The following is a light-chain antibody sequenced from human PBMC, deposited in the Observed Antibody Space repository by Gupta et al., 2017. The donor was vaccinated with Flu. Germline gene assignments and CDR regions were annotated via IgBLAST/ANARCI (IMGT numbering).Light chain of an antibody. V-gene: IGLV1-40*01. CDR3: ASSDDGLNGHV. J-gene: IGLJ3*02. CDR1: NSTIGGGVD. CDR2: GDN. Sequence: HSLLTHPPSVSVAPRHRVTISFTRRNSTIGGGVDVHWYQQSPGTAPKLLMYGDNYRPSGVPDRFSASKSGTSASLAITGLQAEDEADYYCASSDDGLNGHVFGTGTKLTVL.